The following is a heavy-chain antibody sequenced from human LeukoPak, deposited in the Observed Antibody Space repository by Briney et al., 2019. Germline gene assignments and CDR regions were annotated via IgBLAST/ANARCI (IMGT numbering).Heavy chain of an antibody. CDR3: ARGPYDFWSGYPPVGYYYYYYGMDV. D-gene: IGHD3-3*01. V-gene: IGHV4-34*01. CDR1: GGSFSGYY. J-gene: IGHJ6*02. CDR2: INHSGST. Sequence: SETLSLTCAVYGGSFSGYYWSWIRQPPGKGQEWIGEINHSGSTNYNPSLKSRVTISVDTSKNQFSLKLSSVTAADTAVYYCARGPYDFWSGYPPVGYYYYYYGMDVWGQGTTVTVSS.